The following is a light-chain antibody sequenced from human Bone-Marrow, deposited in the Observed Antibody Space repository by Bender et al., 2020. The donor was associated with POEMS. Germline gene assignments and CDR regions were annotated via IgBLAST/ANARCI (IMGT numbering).Light chain of an antibody. CDR2: EDS. CDR3: QTWDDRTAV. Sequence: SYELTQPPSVSVSPGQTAGITCSGDALPKRYAYWYQQNSGQAPVLVIYEDSKRPSGIPERFSGSSSGTMATLTISGAQAVDEGDYYCQTWDDRTAVFGGGTKLTVL. CDR1: ALPKRY. V-gene: IGLV3-10*01. J-gene: IGLJ2*01.